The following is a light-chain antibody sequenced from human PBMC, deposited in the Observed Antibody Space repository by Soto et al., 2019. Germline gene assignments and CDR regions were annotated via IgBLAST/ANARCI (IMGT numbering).Light chain of an antibody. Sequence: EIVMTQSPATVSVSPGEGAELSCRASQSVGSYLAWYQQKFGQAPRLLIYDASNRATGIPARFSGSGSGTDFTLSISSLQPEDFAVYSCQLHSNWPQWTFGQGTKVDIK. CDR2: DAS. CDR3: QLHSNWPQWT. J-gene: IGKJ1*01. V-gene: IGKV3-11*01. CDR1: QSVGSY.